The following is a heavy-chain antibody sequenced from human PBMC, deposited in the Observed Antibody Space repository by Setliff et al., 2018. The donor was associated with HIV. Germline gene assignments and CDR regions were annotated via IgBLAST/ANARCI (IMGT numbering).Heavy chain of an antibody. Sequence: SETLSLTCTVSGGSITSSTYYWGWIRQPPGKGLEYIGSISHGSTYYTPSLDSRVTISVDTSKNQFSLRLTSVTAADTAVYFCARHVCRGRAASAHLDPFGFWGQGTLVTVS. J-gene: IGHJ4*02. CDR3: ARHVCRGRAASAHLDPFGF. CDR1: GGSITSSTYY. V-gene: IGHV4-39*01. D-gene: IGHD1-1*01. CDR2: ISHGST.